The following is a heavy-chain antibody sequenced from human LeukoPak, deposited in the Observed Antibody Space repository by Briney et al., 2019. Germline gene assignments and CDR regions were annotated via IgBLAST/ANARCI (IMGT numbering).Heavy chain of an antibody. CDR1: GFTFSSYG. CDR3: ARDKNYDILTGYSPP. Sequence: GGSLRLSCAASGFTFSSYGMHWVRQAPGKGLEWVAVIWYDGSNKYYADSVKGRFTISRDNSKNTLYLQMNSLRAEDTAVYYCARDKNYDILTGYSPPWGQGTLVTVSP. D-gene: IGHD3-9*01. J-gene: IGHJ5*02. CDR2: IWYDGSNK. V-gene: IGHV3-33*01.